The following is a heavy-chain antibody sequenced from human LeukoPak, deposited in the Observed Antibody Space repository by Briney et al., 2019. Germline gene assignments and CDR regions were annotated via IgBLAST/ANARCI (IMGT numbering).Heavy chain of an antibody. Sequence: GSLRLSCAASGFTFSSYAMSWVRPAPGKGLEWVSAISGSGGSTYYADSVKGRFTISRDNSKNSLYLQMNSLRAEDTAVFYCARDELDSSGYFDYWGQGTLVTVSS. CDR1: GFTFSSYA. CDR2: ISGSGGST. D-gene: IGHD3-22*01. CDR3: ARDELDSSGYFDY. J-gene: IGHJ4*02. V-gene: IGHV3-23*01.